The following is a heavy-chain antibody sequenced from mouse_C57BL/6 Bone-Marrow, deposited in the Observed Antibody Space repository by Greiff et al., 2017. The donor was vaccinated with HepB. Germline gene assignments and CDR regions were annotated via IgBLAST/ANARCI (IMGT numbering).Heavy chain of an antibody. J-gene: IGHJ4*01. CDR2: ISDGGSYT. CDR1: GFTFSSYA. V-gene: IGHV5-4*01. D-gene: IGHD1-1*01. CDR3: ARDQSYYYAMDY. Sequence: DVKLVESGGGLVKPGGSLKLSCAASGFTFSSYAMSWVRQTPEKRLEWVATISDGGSYTYYPDNVKGRFTISRDNAKNNLYLQMSHLKSEDTAMYYCARDQSYYYAMDYWGQGTSVTVSS.